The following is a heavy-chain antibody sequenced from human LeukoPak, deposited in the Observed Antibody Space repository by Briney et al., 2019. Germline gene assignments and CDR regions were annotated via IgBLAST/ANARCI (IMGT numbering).Heavy chain of an antibody. Sequence: SETLSLTCAVSGYSISSGYHWGWIRQPPGKGLEWIANIHHSGSTSYNPSLKSRVTTSADTSKNRFSLRLSSVTAADTAVYYCARLETSGVVKDWGQGTLVTVSS. CDR2: IHHSGST. V-gene: IGHV4-38-2*01. CDR1: GYSISSGYH. CDR3: ARLETSGVVKD. J-gene: IGHJ4*02. D-gene: IGHD3-3*01.